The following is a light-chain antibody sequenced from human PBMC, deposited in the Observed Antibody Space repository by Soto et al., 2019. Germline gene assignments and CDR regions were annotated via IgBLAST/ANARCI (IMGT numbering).Light chain of an antibody. Sequence: EIVRTPSPADLSKKKGERATLSCRASQSVSSNLAWYQQKPGQAPRLLIYGASTRATGIPARLSGSGSGTEFTLTISSLQSEDFAVYYCQQYNNWPLLTFGGGTKVDIK. CDR3: QQYNNWPLLT. CDR2: GAS. J-gene: IGKJ4*01. CDR1: QSVSSN. V-gene: IGKV3-15*01.